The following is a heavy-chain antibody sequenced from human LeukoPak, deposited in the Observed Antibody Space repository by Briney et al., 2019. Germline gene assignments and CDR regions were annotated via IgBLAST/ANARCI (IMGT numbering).Heavy chain of an antibody. J-gene: IGHJ4*02. CDR3: ARGTGDHAQQGFDY. V-gene: IGHV4-59*01. CDR1: GGSISSYY. D-gene: IGHD7-27*01. CDR2: IYKSGST. Sequence: KPSETLSLTCTVSGGSISSYYWSWIRQPPGKRLEWIGYIYKSGSTNFNPSLKSRATISVDTSKNQFSLKLTSVTAADTAVYHCARGTGDHAQQGFDYWGQGTLVTVSS.